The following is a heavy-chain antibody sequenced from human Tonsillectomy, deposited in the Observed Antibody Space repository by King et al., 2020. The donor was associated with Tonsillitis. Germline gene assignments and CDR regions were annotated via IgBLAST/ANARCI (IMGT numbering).Heavy chain of an antibody. J-gene: IGHJ4*02. CDR3: AKFSSQLWFDY. D-gene: IGHD5-18*01. Sequence: VQLVESGGGLVQPGGSLRLSCAASGFTFSIYAMSRVRQAPGKGLEWVSALSGSGGSTYYADSVKGRFTISRDNSKNTLYLQMNSLRVEDTAVYYCAKFSSQLWFDYWGQGTLVTVSS. CDR2: LSGSGGST. V-gene: IGHV3-23*04. CDR1: GFTFSIYA.